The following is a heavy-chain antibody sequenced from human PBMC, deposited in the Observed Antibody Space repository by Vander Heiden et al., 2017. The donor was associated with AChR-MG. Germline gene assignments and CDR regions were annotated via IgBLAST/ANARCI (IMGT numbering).Heavy chain of an antibody. CDR1: GFTFSSYS. CDR3: ASEEGSGYYYVGGLEKNDY. V-gene: IGHV3-21*01. CDR2: ISSSSSYI. J-gene: IGHJ4*02. D-gene: IGHD3-22*01. Sequence: EVQPVESGGGLVTPGGSLRLSCAASGFTFSSYSMNWVRQAPGKGLEWVSSISSSSSYIYYADSVKGRFTISRDNAKNSLYLQMNSLRAEDTAVYYCASEEGSGYYYVGGLEKNDYWGQGTLVTVSS.